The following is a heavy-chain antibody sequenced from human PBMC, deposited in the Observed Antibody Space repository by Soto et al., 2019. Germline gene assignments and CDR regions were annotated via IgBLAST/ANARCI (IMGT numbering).Heavy chain of an antibody. CDR3: VKKRFVAPGNWNFDR. Sequence: EVQLVESGGALVQPGGSLRLSCSASGSAFSSYGMHWVRHPPGKRLEFVSAISPNGRDTYYADSVKGRFTISRDNSKNTLYLQMDSRRTKDTAVYYGVKKRFVAPGNWNFDRWGRGTRVIVSS. D-gene: IGHD2-21*01. CDR1: GSAFSSYG. V-gene: IGHV3-64D*06. CDR2: ISPNGRDT. J-gene: IGHJ2*01.